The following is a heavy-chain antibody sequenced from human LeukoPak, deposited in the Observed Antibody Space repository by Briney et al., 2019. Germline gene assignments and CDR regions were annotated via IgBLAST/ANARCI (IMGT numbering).Heavy chain of an antibody. V-gene: IGHV4-30-2*01. Sequence: PSETLSLTCAVSGGSISSGGYSWSWIRQPPGKGLEWIGYIYHSGSTYYNPSLKSRVTISVDRSKNQFSLKLSSVTAADTAVYYCARSIYDFWSGYYGYYFDYWGQGTLVTVSS. J-gene: IGHJ4*02. CDR1: GGSISSGGYS. CDR2: IYHSGST. D-gene: IGHD3-3*01. CDR3: ARSIYDFWSGYYGYYFDY.